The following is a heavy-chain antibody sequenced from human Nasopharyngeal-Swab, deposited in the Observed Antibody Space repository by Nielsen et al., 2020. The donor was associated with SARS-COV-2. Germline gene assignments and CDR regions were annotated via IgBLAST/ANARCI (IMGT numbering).Heavy chain of an antibody. Sequence: WIRQPPGKGLEWVSYISSSGSTIYYADSVKGRFTISRDNAKNSLYLQVNSLRAEDTAVYYCARDEGARVLWFGELSTYYYYGMDVWGQGTTVTVSS. J-gene: IGHJ6*02. V-gene: IGHV3-48*03. CDR3: ARDEGARVLWFGELSTYYYYGMDV. CDR2: ISSSGSTI. D-gene: IGHD3-10*01.